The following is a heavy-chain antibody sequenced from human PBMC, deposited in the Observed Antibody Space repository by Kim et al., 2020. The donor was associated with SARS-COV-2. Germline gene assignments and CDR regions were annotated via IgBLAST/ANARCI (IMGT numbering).Heavy chain of an antibody. V-gene: IGHV3-33*08. CDR1: GFTFSSYG. Sequence: GGSLRLSCAASGFTFSSYGMHWVRQAPGKGLEWVAVIWYDGSNKYYADSVKGRFTISRDNSKNTLYLQMNSLRAEDTAVYYCARGRVDIVATIDSWGFDCWGQGTLVTVSS. J-gene: IGHJ4*02. CDR2: IWYDGSNK. CDR3: ARGRVDIVATIDSWGFDC. D-gene: IGHD5-12*01.